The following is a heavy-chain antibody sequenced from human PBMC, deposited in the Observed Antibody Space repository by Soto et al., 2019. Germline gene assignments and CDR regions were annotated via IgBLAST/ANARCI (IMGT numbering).Heavy chain of an antibody. J-gene: IGHJ5*02. D-gene: IGHD3-22*01. CDR1: GGSISSGGYY. V-gene: IGHV4-31*03. CDR3: ARDFTGYYDSSGYRTGWFDP. Sequence: QVQLQESGPGLVKPSQTLSLTCTVSGGSISSGGYYWSWIRQHPGKGLEWIGYIYYSGSTYYNPSLKRRVTISVDTSKNQFSLKLSSVTAADTAVYYCARDFTGYYDSSGYRTGWFDPWGQGTLVTVSS. CDR2: IYYSGST.